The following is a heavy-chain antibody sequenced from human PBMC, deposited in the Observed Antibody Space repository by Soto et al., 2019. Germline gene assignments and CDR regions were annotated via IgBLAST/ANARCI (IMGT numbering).Heavy chain of an antibody. CDR1: GESISGYY. V-gene: IGHV4-34*01. D-gene: IGHD4-17*01. Sequence: SETLSLTCAVDGESISGYYWSWFRQPPGKGLEWIGGINRSGSTYYNPSLKSRVTISLDTSKNHFSLRLSSVTATDTAVYFCARGAEDYGRPRFYLYSWGQGPLVT. J-gene: IGHJ4*02. CDR2: INRSGST. CDR3: ARGAEDYGRPRFYLYS.